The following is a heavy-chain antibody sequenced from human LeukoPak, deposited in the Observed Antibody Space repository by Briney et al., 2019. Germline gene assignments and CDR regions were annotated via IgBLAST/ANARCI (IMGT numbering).Heavy chain of an antibody. Sequence: GGSLRLSCAVSGFTFSDFWMSWVRQAPGRGLEWVANIHPEGNEKYHVQSVKGRFTISRDNAKNSLFLQMNGLRVEDTAVYYCARVRGSSWYVYYYYMDVWGKGTTVTVSS. D-gene: IGHD6-13*01. CDR1: GFTFSDFW. V-gene: IGHV3-7*01. CDR3: ARVRGSSWYVYYYYMDV. CDR2: IHPEGNEK. J-gene: IGHJ6*03.